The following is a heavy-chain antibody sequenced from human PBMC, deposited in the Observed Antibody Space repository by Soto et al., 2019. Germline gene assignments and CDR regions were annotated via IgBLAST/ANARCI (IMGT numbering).Heavy chain of an antibody. Sequence: QVQLVQSGAEVKKPGASVKVSCKASGYTFTSYGISWVRQAPGQGLEWMGWISAYNGNTNYAQKLQGRVTMTTDTSTSTAYMELRSLRSDDTAVYYCAKRVGYCSSTSCSPAYYFDYWGQGTLVTVSS. CDR3: AKRVGYCSSTSCSPAYYFDY. D-gene: IGHD2-2*01. CDR1: GYTFTSYG. CDR2: ISAYNGNT. J-gene: IGHJ4*02. V-gene: IGHV1-18*01.